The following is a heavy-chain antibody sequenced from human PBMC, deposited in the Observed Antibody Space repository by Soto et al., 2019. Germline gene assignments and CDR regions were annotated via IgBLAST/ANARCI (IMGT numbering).Heavy chain of an antibody. V-gene: IGHV3-21*01. CDR3: ARDWRASLGY. D-gene: IGHD3-3*01. CDR2: ISGIGGYI. CDR1: GFIFSGYS. Sequence: PGGSLRLSCAASGFIFSGYSTNWVRQAPGKGLDLVASISGIGGYIYYGDSVKGRFTISRDNAKNSVVLQMKNLRAEDTAVYYCARDWRASLGYWGPRSRVTV. J-gene: IGHJ4*02.